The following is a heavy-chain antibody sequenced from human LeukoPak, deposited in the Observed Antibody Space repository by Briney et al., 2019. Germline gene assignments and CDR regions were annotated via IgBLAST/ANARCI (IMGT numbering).Heavy chain of an antibody. V-gene: IGHV1-46*01. Sequence: TSVKVSCKATGYTFTRYHMHWVRQAPGQGLEWMGLINPSGSTVYAQKFRDRVTMTTDTSTSTVYMELSSLRSEDTAVYFCAREEVLTGYYIHFDYWGQGTLVTVSS. CDR1: GYTFTRYH. CDR3: AREEVLTGYYIHFDY. CDR2: INPSGST. D-gene: IGHD3-9*01. J-gene: IGHJ4*02.